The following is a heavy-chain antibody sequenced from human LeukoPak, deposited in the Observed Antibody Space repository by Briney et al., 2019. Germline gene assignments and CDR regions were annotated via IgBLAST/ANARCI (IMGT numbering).Heavy chain of an antibody. D-gene: IGHD4-11*01. Sequence: GGSLRLSCAASGFTFSNVWMSWVRQAPGKGLEWVGRIRSKANSYATAYAASVKGRFTISRDDSKNTAYLQMNSLKTEDTAVYYCTRQGDYSNYWGQGTLVTVSS. J-gene: IGHJ4*02. CDR2: IRSKANSYAT. V-gene: IGHV3-73*01. CDR3: TRQGDYSNY. CDR1: GFTFSNVW.